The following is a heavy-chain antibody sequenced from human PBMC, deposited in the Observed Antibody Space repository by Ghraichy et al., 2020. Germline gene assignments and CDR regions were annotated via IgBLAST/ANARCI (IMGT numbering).Heavy chain of an antibody. Sequence: GGSLRLSCAASGFTFRNYCMHWVRQAPGKGLEWVAVIWYEGEEVSNEDYAESVKCSFSVSRDNSKKTMYQQMNSVRVEDTALYYCARDRELRDCSTTSCSSFHDWGQGTLVTAAS. CDR1: GFTFRNYC. CDR3: ARDRELRDCSTTSCSSFHD. CDR2: IWYEGEEVSNE. V-gene: IGHV3-33*01. D-gene: IGHD2-2*01. J-gene: IGHJ1*01.